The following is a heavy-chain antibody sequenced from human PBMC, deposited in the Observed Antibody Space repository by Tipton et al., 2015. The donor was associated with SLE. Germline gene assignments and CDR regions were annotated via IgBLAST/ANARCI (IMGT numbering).Heavy chain of an antibody. CDR1: GFTVSSSY. D-gene: IGHD6-6*01. CDR3: AWSSSPRYYYALDV. V-gene: IGHV3-66*01. CDR2: IYSGGNT. J-gene: IGHJ6*02. Sequence: GSLRLSCAASGFTVSSSYMSWVRQAPGKELEWVSVIYSGGNTYHADSVRGRFTISRDNSKNTLSLQMNSLRGEDTAVYYCAWSSSPRYYYALDVWGQGTAVTVSS.